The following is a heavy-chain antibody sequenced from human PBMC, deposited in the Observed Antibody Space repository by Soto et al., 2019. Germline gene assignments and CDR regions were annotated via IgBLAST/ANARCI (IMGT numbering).Heavy chain of an antibody. V-gene: IGHV1-69*01. CDR3: TRGVTANYMGGDAFEI. D-gene: IGHD3-16*01. CDR2: IMPIFVTA. Sequence: QVLLVQSGAEVKKPGSSVKVTCKASGGTFSSYTISWVRQAPGQGLEYMGGIMPIFVTATYTQSFQDRVTITEDESTSTVYMELRSLTSDDTAVYYCTRGVTANYMGGDAFEIWGQGSMVTVSS. CDR1: GGTFSSYT. J-gene: IGHJ3*02.